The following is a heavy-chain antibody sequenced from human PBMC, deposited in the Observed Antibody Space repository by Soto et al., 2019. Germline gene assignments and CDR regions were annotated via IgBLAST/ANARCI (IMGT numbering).Heavy chain of an antibody. CDR3: ARDQGGQPSGWFDP. Sequence: QVQLVQSGAEVKKPGSSVKVSCKASGGTFSSYAISWVRQAPGQGLEWMGGIIPIFGTANYAQKFQGRVRITADEATSTANMELGSLRSEDTAVYYCARDQGGQPSGWFDPWGQGTLVTVSS. V-gene: IGHV1-69*12. D-gene: IGHD6-25*01. CDR1: GGTFSSYA. J-gene: IGHJ5*02. CDR2: IIPIFGTA.